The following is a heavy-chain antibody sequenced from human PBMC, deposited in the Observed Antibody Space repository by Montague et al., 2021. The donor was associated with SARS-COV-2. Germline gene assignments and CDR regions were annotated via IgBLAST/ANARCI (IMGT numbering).Heavy chain of an antibody. J-gene: IGHJ5*01. CDR1: GGSFTNYY. D-gene: IGHD3-10*01. V-gene: IGHV4-34*01. CDR2: INHSGST. CDR3: ARARGRTCGFDS. Sequence: SETLSLTCAVRGGSFTNYYWNWIRQSPGKGLETLGEINHSGSTNYNPSLKSRVTISVDMSKSQVSLNLTSVTAADTAMYYCARARGRTCGFDSWGQGIQVTVSS.